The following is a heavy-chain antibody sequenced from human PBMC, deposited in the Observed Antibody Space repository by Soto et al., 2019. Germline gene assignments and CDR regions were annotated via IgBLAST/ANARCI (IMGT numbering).Heavy chain of an antibody. Sequence: GGSLRLSCAASGFTFSSYAMHWVRQAPGKGLEWVAVISYDGSNKYYADSVKGRFTISRDNSKDTLYLQMNSLRAEDTAVYYCARALDCRGDCFYYYFDYWGQGTLVTVSS. CDR2: ISYDGSNK. CDR1: GFTFSSYA. J-gene: IGHJ4*02. V-gene: IGHV3-30-3*01. D-gene: IGHD2-21*02. CDR3: ARALDCRGDCFYYYFDY.